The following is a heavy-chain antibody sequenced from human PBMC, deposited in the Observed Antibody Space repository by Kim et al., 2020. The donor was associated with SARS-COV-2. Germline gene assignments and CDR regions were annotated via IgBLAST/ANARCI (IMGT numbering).Heavy chain of an antibody. CDR3: ASRRELLPN. Sequence: SIIKYADSVKGRFTISRDNAKSSLYLQMTSLRVEDTAVYYCASRRELLPNWGQGTLVTVSS. J-gene: IGHJ4*02. CDR2: SII. D-gene: IGHD1-7*01. V-gene: IGHV3-21*01.